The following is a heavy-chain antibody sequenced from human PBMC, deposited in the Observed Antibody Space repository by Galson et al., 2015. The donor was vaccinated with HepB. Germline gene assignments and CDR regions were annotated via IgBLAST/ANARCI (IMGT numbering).Heavy chain of an antibody. Sequence: TLSLTCAVSGGSFSSSTYTWNWIRQPPGKGLEWIGYIYYSWATDYNPSPKSRVTLSVDRSKNLFSLQRTSVTAADTALYYCARDQGQFYYLDNGVEVRLPTAAAFDVWGQGTMVTVSS. CDR2: IYYSWAT. J-gene: IGHJ3*01. CDR1: GGSFSSSTYT. D-gene: IGHD4/OR15-4a*01. CDR3: ARDQGQFYYLDNGVEVRLPTAAAFDV. V-gene: IGHV4-30-2*01.